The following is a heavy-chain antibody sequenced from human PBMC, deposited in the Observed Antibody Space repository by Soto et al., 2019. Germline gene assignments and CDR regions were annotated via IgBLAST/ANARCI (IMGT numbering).Heavy chain of an antibody. V-gene: IGHV4-59*08. J-gene: IGHJ5*02. Sequence: SETLSLTCTVSGGSFSPNYWSWIRQPPGKGLEWIGYIYYSGSTNYNPSLKSRVTISVDTSKNQFSLKLSSVTAADTAVYYCARASTVTTRGSRNNWFDPWGQGTLVTVSS. CDR3: ARASTVTTRGSRNNWFDP. CDR2: IYYSGST. D-gene: IGHD4-17*01. CDR1: GGSFSPNY.